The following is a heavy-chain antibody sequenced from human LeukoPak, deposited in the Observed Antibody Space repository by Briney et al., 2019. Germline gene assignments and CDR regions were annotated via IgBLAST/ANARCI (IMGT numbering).Heavy chain of an antibody. CDR2: INTNTGNP. J-gene: IGHJ3*02. CDR3: ARDHVGSSWYSGAFDI. Sequence: ASVKVSCKASGYTFTSYAMNWVRQAPGQGLEWMGWINTNTGNPTYAQGFTGRFVFSLDTSVSTAYLQISSLKAEDTAVYYCARDHVGSSWYSGAFDIWGQGTMVTVSS. D-gene: IGHD6-13*01. V-gene: IGHV7-4-1*02. CDR1: GYTFTSYA.